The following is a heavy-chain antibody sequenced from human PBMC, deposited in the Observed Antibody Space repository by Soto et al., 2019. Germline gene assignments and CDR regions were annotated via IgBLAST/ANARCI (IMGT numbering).Heavy chain of an antibody. Sequence: PGESLKISCKGSGYSFISYWIGWVRQMPGKGLEWMGIIYPGDSDTRYSPSFQGQVTISADKSISTAYLQWSSLKAEDTAVYYCAKGLIVLVPAATGRKYYYYGMDVWGQGTTVTVSS. D-gene: IGHD2-2*01. CDR2: IYPGDSDT. V-gene: IGHV5-51*01. CDR3: AKGLIVLVPAATGRKYYYYGMDV. CDR1: GYSFISYW. J-gene: IGHJ6*02.